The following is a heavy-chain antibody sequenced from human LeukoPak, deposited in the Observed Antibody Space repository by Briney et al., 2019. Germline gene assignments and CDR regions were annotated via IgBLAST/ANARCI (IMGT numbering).Heavy chain of an antibody. CDR2: IYNSGST. J-gene: IGHJ5*02. V-gene: IGHV4-38-2*02. CDR3: ARAYSSSWYYNWFDP. CDR1: GYSISSGYY. D-gene: IGHD6-13*01. Sequence: SETLSLTCTVSGYSISSGYYWGWIRQPPGKGLEWIGSIYNSGSTYYNPSLKSRVTISVDTSKNQFSLKLRSVTAADTAMYYCARAYSSSWYYNWFDPWGQGTLVTASS.